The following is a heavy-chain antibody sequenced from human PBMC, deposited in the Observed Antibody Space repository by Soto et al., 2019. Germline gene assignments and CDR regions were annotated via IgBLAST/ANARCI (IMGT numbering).Heavy chain of an antibody. J-gene: IGHJ3*02. CDR1: GYTLTELS. V-gene: IGHV1-24*01. Sequence: ASVKVYCKVSGYTLTELSMHWVRQAPGKGLEWMGGFDPEDGETIYAQKFQGRVTMTEDTSTDTAYMELSSLRSEDTAVYYCATDLRYSSGWYGRGDAFDIWGQGTMVSVSS. CDR2: FDPEDGET. D-gene: IGHD6-19*01. CDR3: ATDLRYSSGWYGRGDAFDI.